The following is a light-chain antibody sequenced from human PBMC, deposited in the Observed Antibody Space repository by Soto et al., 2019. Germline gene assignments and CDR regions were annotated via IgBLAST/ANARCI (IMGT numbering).Light chain of an antibody. Sequence: QSVLTQPPSVSAAPGQEVTISCSGSSSNIGNNYVSWYQQLPGTAPKLLIYDNNKRPSGIPDRFSGSKSGTSATLGITGLQTGDEADYYCGTWDSSLSQVFGGGTKVTVL. J-gene: IGLJ2*01. CDR2: DNN. CDR3: GTWDSSLSQV. CDR1: SSNIGNNY. V-gene: IGLV1-51*01.